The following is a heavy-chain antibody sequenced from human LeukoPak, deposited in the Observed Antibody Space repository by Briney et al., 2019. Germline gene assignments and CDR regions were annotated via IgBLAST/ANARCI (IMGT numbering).Heavy chain of an antibody. CDR3: ARDLYDSSGYYWLDS. CDR2: IYTSGST. D-gene: IGHD3-22*01. V-gene: IGHV4-4*07. J-gene: IGHJ5*01. CDR1: GGSISSYY. Sequence: PSETLSLTCTVSGGSISSYYWSWIRQPAGKGLEWIGRIYTSGSTNYNPSLKSRVTMSVDTSKNQFSLKLSSVTAADTAVYYCARDLYDSSGYYWLDSWGQGTLVTVSS.